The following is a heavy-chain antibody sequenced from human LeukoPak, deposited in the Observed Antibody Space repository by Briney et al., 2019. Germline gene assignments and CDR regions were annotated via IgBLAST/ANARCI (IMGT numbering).Heavy chain of an antibody. Sequence: GGSLRLSCAASGFTFTSYGMSWVRQTPGKGLEWVSVMSGGGDSDYYADSVKGRFTTSRDRTTNTLYLQMNSLRADDTAIYYCSKDGSHAGENDSRGFLIDWGQGTLVTVSS. V-gene: IGHV3-23*01. CDR2: MSGGGDSD. D-gene: IGHD3-22*01. CDR1: GFTFTSYG. CDR3: SKDGSHAGENDSRGFLID. J-gene: IGHJ4*02.